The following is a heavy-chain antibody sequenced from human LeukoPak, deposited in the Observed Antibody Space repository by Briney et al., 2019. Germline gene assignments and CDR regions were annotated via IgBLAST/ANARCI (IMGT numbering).Heavy chain of an antibody. CDR1: GFTFSSYS. V-gene: IGHV3-21*01. D-gene: IGHD2-15*01. CDR2: ISSSSSYI. J-gene: IGHJ4*02. Sequence: KPGGSLRLSCAASGFTFSSYSMNWVRQAPGKGLEWVSSISSSSSYIYYADSVKGRFTISRDNAKNSLYLQMNSLRAEDTAVYYCARDFGYCSGGSCYLPFDYWGQGTLVTVSS. CDR3: ARDFGYCSGGSCYLPFDY.